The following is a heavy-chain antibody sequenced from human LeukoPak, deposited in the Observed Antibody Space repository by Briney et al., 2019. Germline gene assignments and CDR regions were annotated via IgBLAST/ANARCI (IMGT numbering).Heavy chain of an antibody. J-gene: IGHJ4*02. D-gene: IGHD4-23*01. Sequence: GGSLRLSCVASGFTLSSYAVSWVRQAPGKGLQWVSSLGISGDYAWYAGSVKGRFTISRDNSKDTLYLQMNSLRAEDTAVYYCAKDDVNYGGNPGAIAIWGQGTLVTVSS. V-gene: IGHV3-23*01. CDR1: GFTLSSYA. CDR2: LGISGDYA. CDR3: AKDDVNYGGNPGAIAI.